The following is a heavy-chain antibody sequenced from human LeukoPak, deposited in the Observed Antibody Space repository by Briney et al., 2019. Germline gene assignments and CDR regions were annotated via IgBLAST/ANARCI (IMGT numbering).Heavy chain of an antibody. CDR3: AKGVGWFDP. CDR1: GFTFTNYA. V-gene: IGHV3-30*18. Sequence: GGSLRLSCAASGFTFTNYAMTWVRQAPGKGLEWVAVISYDGSNKYYADSVKGRFTISRDNSKNTLYLQMNSLRAEDTAVYYCAKGVGWFDPWGQGTLVTVSS. J-gene: IGHJ5*02. CDR2: ISYDGSNK. D-gene: IGHD1-26*01.